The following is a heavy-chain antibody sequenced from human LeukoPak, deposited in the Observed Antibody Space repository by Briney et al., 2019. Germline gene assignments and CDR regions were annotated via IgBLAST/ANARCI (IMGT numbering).Heavy chain of an antibody. CDR1: GFIFRDYF. V-gene: IGHV1-2*02. CDR3: ARAPHREYYDSSGYFDH. J-gene: IGHJ4*02. CDR2: INPKTGGT. Sequence: ASVRISCKTSGFIFRDYFIHWVRQAPGQGLEWMGWINPKTGGTHYAQRFQGRVTMTRDTSIRTAYMELRSPTSDDAAVYYCARAPHREYYDSSGYFDHWGQGTLVSVST. D-gene: IGHD3-22*01.